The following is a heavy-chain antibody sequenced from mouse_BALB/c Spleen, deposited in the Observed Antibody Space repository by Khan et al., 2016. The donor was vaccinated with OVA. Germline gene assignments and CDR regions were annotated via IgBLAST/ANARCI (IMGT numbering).Heavy chain of an antibody. CDR2: INTHSGVP. V-gene: IGHV9-4*02. CDR1: GYTFTTAG. D-gene: IGHD2-14*01. J-gene: IGHJ4*01. CDR3: ARGGAACYRNDGDAMEY. Sequence: QIQLVQSGPELKKPGETVRISCKASGYTFTTAGMQWVQKMPGKGLKWIGWINTHSGVPKYAEDFKGRFAFSLETSASTAYLQITNLKNEDTATYVCARGGAACYRNDGDAMEYWGQGTSVTVSS.